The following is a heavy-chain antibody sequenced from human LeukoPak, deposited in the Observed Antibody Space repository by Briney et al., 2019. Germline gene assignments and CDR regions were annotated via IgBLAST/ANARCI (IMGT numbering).Heavy chain of an antibody. Sequence: KTGGSLRLSCEASGLTFNNYGMHWVRQAAGKGLEWVAVIWYDGSDKYYAASGKGPLSISRDNSKNTQYLQMNSLRAEQTAFSLCARDLGEVGGRAFDIWGQGTMVTVSS. CDR3: ARDLGEVGGRAFDI. J-gene: IGHJ3*02. CDR1: GLTFNNYG. V-gene: IGHV3-33*01. CDR2: IWYDGSDK. D-gene: IGHD2-15*01.